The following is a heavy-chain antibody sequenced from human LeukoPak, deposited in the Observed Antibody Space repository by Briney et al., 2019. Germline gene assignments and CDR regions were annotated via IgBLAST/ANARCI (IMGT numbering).Heavy chain of an antibody. Sequence: SETLSLTCTVSGGSISSSSYCWGWIRQPPGKGLEWIGSIYYSLSTYYNPSLKSRSTVSVATFKNQFSRKLSSVTAADTAVYYCARHNSPYYYDSSGTNQFDYWGQGTLVTVSS. J-gene: IGHJ4*02. D-gene: IGHD3-22*01. CDR1: GGSISSSSYC. V-gene: IGHV4-39*01. CDR2: IYYSLST. CDR3: ARHNSPYYYDSSGTNQFDY.